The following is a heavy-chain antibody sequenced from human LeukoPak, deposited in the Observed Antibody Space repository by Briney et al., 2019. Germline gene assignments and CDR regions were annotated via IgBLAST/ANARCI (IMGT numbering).Heavy chain of an antibody. V-gene: IGHV3-23*01. J-gene: IGHJ4*02. CDR3: TRDFDFSSAI. CDR2: IGSGT. Sequence: GGSLRLSCGASGFTFSSYAMSWVRQAPGKGLEWVSAIGSGTYYADSVKGRFTTSRDNAKNTLFLQMNSLRAEDTAVYYCTRDFDFSSAIWGQGTLVTVSS. CDR1: GFTFSSYA. D-gene: IGHD3-3*01.